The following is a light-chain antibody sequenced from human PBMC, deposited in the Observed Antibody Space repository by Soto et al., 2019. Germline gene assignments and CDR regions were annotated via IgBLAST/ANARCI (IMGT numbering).Light chain of an antibody. J-gene: IGKJ1*01. CDR2: GAA. CDR1: HSVFSS. V-gene: IGKV3-15*01. CDR3: QQYHXWPA. Sequence: EIVMTQSPATLSVSPGDRATLSWGASHSVFSSLSLFQQKPGQAPRLLIYGAATRATGIPARFSGSGSGTEFTLTISSLQSEDFAVYECQQYHXWPAVGQGTKV.